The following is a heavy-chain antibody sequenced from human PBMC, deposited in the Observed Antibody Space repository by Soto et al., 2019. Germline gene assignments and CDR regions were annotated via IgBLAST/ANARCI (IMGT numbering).Heavy chain of an antibody. Sequence: SGPTLVNPTQTLTLTCTFSGFSLSTSGVGVGWIRQPPGKALEWLALIYWDNDKRYSPSLKSRLTITKDTSKNQVVLTMTKMDPVDTATYYCAHSPYYDFWSGQGAFDIWGQGTMVTVSS. CDR2: IYWDNDK. D-gene: IGHD3-3*01. J-gene: IGHJ3*02. CDR1: GFSLSTSGVG. CDR3: AHSPYYDFWSGQGAFDI. V-gene: IGHV2-5*02.